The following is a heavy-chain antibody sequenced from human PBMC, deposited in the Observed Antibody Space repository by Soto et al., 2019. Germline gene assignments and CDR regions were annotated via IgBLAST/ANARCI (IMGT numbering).Heavy chain of an antibody. CDR3: ARVYCSNGVCYNWYFDL. Sequence: QVQLVQSGAEVKKPGSSVKVSCKASGGTFSSYAISWVRQAPGQGLEWMGGIIPIFGTVNYAQKFQGRVTITADESTSTAYMELSSLRSEDTAVYYCARVYCSNGVCYNWYFDLWGRGTLVTVSS. V-gene: IGHV1-69*01. D-gene: IGHD2-8*01. J-gene: IGHJ2*01. CDR2: IIPIFGTV. CDR1: GGTFSSYA.